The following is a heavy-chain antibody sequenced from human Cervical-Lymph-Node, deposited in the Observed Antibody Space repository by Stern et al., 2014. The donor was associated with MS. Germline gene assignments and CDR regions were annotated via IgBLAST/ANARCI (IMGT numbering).Heavy chain of an antibody. V-gene: IGHV1-69*01. CDR1: GGTFSSHS. CDR2: INPIFNTA. D-gene: IGHD6-19*01. Sequence: VQLVESGAEVRKPGSSVKVSCKASGGTFSSHSFSWVRQAPGQGLEWMGQINPIFNTANYAQKFQGRVTMTADGSTSTVYMELSSLRSEDTAVYYCAREGTETAVAAFDLWGQGTLVTVSS. CDR3: AREGTETAVAAFDL. J-gene: IGHJ4*02.